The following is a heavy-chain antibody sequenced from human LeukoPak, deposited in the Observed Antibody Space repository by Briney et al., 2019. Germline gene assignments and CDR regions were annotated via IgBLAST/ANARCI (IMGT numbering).Heavy chain of an antibody. CDR3: TTSPPRATITTD. CDR2: IKSKTDGGTT. CDR1: GFTFSNAW. Sequence: PGGSLRLSCAASGFTFSNAWMRWVRQAPGKGLEWVGRIKSKTDGGTTDYAAPVKGRFTISRDDSKNTVYLQMNSLKTEDTALYYCTTSPPRATITTDWGQGTLVTVSS. J-gene: IGHJ4*02. V-gene: IGHV3-15*01. D-gene: IGHD5-24*01.